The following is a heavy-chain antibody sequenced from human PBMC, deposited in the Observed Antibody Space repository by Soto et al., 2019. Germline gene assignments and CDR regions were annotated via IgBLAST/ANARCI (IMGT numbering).Heavy chain of an antibody. D-gene: IGHD4-17*01. V-gene: IGHV4-34*01. J-gene: IGHJ4*02. CDR1: GGSFSGYY. CDR2: INHSGST. Sequence: SETLSLTCAVYGGSFSGYYWSWIRQPPGKGLEWIGEINHSGSTNYNPSLKSRVTISVDTSKNQFSLKLSSVTAADTAVYYCARGQYGDYIWGQGTLVTVSS. CDR3: ARGQYGDYI.